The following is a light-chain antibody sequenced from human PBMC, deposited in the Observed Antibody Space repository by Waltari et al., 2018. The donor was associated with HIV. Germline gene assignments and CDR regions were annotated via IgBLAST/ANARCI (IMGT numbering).Light chain of an antibody. CDR3: SSYAGSNIWV. CDR1: SSDVGAYNY. CDR2: EVS. J-gene: IGLJ3*02. V-gene: IGLV2-8*01. Sequence: QSALTQPPSASGSPGQSVTISCTGTSSDVGAYNYVCWHQQYPGKAPKLMIYEVSKQPSGVPCRFSGSKSGNTASLTVSGLQAEDEADYYCSSYAGSNIWVFGGGTKLTVL.